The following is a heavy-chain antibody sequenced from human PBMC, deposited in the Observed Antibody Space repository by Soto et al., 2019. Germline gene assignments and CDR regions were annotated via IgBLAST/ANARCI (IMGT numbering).Heavy chain of an antibody. J-gene: IGHJ6*02. CDR2: IYYSGST. CDR1: GGSISSGDYY. V-gene: IGHV4-30-4*01. D-gene: IGHD5-18*01. CDR3: ARAGYSYDYYYGMDV. Sequence: SETLSLTCTVSGGSISSGDYYWSWIRQPPGKGLEWIGYIYYSGSTYYNPSLKSRVTMSVDTSKNQFSLKLSSVTAADTAVYYCARAGYSYDYYYGMDVWGQGTTVTVSS.